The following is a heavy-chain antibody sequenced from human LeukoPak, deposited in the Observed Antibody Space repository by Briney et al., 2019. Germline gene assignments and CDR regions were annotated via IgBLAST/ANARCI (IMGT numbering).Heavy chain of an antibody. D-gene: IGHD6-13*01. CDR1: GYTFTSYA. CDR3: ARDLRAAAGLLSLPIGY. Sequence: GASVKVSCKASGYTFTSYAMNWVRQAPGQGLEWMGWINTNTGNPTYAQGFTGRFVFSLDTSVSTAYLQISSLKAEDTAVYYCARDLRAAAGLLSLPIGYWGQGTLVTVSS. J-gene: IGHJ4*02. V-gene: IGHV7-4-1*02. CDR2: INTNTGNP.